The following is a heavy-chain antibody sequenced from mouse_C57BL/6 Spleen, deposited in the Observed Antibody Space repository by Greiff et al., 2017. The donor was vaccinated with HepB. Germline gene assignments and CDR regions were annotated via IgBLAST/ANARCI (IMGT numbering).Heavy chain of an antibody. CDR2: INYDGSST. CDR1: GFTFSDYY. Sequence: EVMLMESEGGLVQPGSSMKLSCTASGFTFSDYYMAWVRQVPEKGLEWVANINYDGSSTYYLDSLKSRFIISRDNAKNILYLQMSSLKSEDTATYYCAREAYDYDGDYYAMDYWGQGTSVTVSS. V-gene: IGHV5-16*01. CDR3: AREAYDYDGDYYAMDY. J-gene: IGHJ4*01. D-gene: IGHD2-4*01.